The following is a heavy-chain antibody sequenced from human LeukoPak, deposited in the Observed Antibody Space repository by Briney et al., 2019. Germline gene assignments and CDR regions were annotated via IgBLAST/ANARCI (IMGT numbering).Heavy chain of an antibody. Sequence: GRSLRLSCAASGITFSHHGMDWVRQAPGKGLEWVAGIQYDGSIKFYLDSVKGRFTISRDNSKNTLDLQMNSLRTEDTALYYCAKALKRSSWYWFDPWGQGTLVTVSS. J-gene: IGHJ5*02. V-gene: IGHV3-30*18. CDR1: GITFSHHG. D-gene: IGHD6-13*01. CDR2: IQYDGSIK. CDR3: AKALKRSSWYWFDP.